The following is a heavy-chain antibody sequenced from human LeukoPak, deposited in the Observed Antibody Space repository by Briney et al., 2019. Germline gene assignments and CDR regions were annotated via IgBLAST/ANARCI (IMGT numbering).Heavy chain of an antibody. J-gene: IGHJ3*02. CDR3: AKSDIVVVPAAISAFDI. Sequence: GESLKISCKGSGYSFTSYWIGWVRQMPGKGLEWMGIIDPGDSDTRYSPSFQGQVTISADKSISTAYLQWSSLKASDTAMYYCAKSDIVVVPAAISAFDIWGQGTMVTVSS. V-gene: IGHV5-51*01. CDR1: GYSFTSYW. CDR2: IDPGDSDT. D-gene: IGHD2-2*02.